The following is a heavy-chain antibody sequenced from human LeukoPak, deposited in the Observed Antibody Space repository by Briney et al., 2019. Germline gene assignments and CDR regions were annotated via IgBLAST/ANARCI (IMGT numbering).Heavy chain of an antibody. D-gene: IGHD6-19*01. CDR3: VRLSSGWHPFDY. CDR1: GGSISSSSYY. CDR2: VYYTGTT. Sequence: PSETLSLTCSVSGGSISSSSYYWGWVRQPPGKGLEWIGTVYYTGTTYYNPSLKSRVTISVDTSKSQFSLNLSAVTAADTAVYYCVRLSSGWHPFDYWGQGTLVPVSS. J-gene: IGHJ4*02. V-gene: IGHV4-39*01.